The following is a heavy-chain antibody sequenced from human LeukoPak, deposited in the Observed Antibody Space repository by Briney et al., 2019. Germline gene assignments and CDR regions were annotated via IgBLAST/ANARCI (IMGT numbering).Heavy chain of an antibody. J-gene: IGHJ4*02. V-gene: IGHV3-30-3*01. D-gene: IGHD3-22*01. CDR2: ISYDGSNK. Sequence: GGSLRLSCAASGFTFSSYAMHWVRQAPGKGLEWVAVISYDGSNKYYADSVKGRFTISRDNSKNTLYLQMNRLRAEDTAVYYCARGPYYYDSSGYTGYWGQGTLVTVSS. CDR3: ARGPYYYDSSGYTGY. CDR1: GFTFSSYA.